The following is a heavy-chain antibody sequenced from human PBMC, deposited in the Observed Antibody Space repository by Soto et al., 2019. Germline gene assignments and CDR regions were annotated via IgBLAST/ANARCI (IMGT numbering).Heavy chain of an antibody. CDR2: VYATGTT. Sequence: TLSLTCNVSGGSISKFYWAWIRKTAGNGLEWMGRVYATGTTDYNPSLRSRVAMSVDISKKTFSLRLRSVTGADSGVYYCVRDGSKSLRDWFDPWGQGILVTVSS. CDR1: GGSISKFY. CDR3: VRDGSKSLRDWFDP. J-gene: IGHJ5*02. V-gene: IGHV4-4*07.